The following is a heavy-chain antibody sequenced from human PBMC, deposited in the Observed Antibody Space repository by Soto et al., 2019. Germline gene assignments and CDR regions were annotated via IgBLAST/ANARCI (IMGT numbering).Heavy chain of an antibody. Sequence: ASVKVSCKASGGTFSSYAISWVRQAPGQGLEWMGGIIPIFGTANYAQKFQGRVTITADESTSTAYMELSSLRSEDTAVYYCARRFGDYYYYYGMDVWGQGTTVTVSS. CDR2: IIPIFGTA. CDR1: GGTFSSYA. J-gene: IGHJ6*02. D-gene: IGHD3-10*01. V-gene: IGHV1-69*13. CDR3: ARRFGDYYYYYGMDV.